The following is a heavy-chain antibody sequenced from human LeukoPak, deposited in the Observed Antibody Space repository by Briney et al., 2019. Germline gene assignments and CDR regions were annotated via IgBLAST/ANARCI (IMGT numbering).Heavy chain of an antibody. V-gene: IGHV4-34*01. CDR2: VNHSGST. J-gene: IGHJ4*02. CDR1: GGSFSGYY. D-gene: IGHD2-15*01. CDR3: ARGLSAIVY. Sequence: SETLSLTCAVYGGSFSGYYWSWIRQPPGKGLEWIGEVNHSGSTNYNPSLKSRVTISVDTSKNQFSLKLSSVTAADTAVYYCARGLSAIVYWGQGTLVTVSS.